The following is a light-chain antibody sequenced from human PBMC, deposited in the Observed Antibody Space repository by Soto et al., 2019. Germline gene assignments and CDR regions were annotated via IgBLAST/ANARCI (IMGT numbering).Light chain of an antibody. CDR2: AAS. J-gene: IGKJ4*01. V-gene: IGKV1-6*01. CDR1: QTISNY. CDR3: LQDYNYPLT. Sequence: IQMTQSPSSLSASVGDRVTITCRASQTISNYLNWYQQQPGKAPKLLIYAASSLQSGVPSRFSGSGSGTDFTLTISSLQPEDFATYYCLQDYNYPLTFGGGTKVDI.